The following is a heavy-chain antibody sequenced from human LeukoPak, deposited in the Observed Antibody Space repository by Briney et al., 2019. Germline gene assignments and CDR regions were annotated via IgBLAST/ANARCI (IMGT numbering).Heavy chain of an antibody. D-gene: IGHD3-22*01. J-gene: IGHJ1*01. CDR3: AKRERGYYDSSGYYNHEYFQH. CDR2: IYYSGST. CDR1: GGSISSSSYY. V-gene: IGHV4-39*01. Sequence: SETLSLTCTVSGGSISSSSYYWGWIRQPPGKGLDWIGSIYYSGSTYYNASLKSRVTISVDTSKNQFSLKLSSVTAADTAVYYCAKRERGYYDSSGYYNHEYFQHWGQGTMVTVSS.